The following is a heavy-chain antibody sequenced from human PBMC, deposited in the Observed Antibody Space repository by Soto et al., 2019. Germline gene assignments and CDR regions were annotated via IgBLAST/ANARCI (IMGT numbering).Heavy chain of an antibody. V-gene: IGHV4-4*07. CDR2: IYTSGST. CDR1: GGSISSYY. CDR3: ARDRSYYDILTGYYTDAFDI. D-gene: IGHD3-9*01. Sequence: SETLSLTCTVSGGSISSYYWSWIRQPAGKGLEWIGRIYTSGSTNYNPSLKSRVTMSVDTSKNQLSLKLSSVTAADTAVYYCARDRSYYDILTGYYTDAFDIWGQGTMVTVSS. J-gene: IGHJ3*02.